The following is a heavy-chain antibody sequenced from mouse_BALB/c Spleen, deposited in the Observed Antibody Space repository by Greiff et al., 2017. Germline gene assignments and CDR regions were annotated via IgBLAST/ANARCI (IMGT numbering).Heavy chain of an antibody. CDR2: INPSSGYT. J-gene: IGHJ4*01. D-gene: IGHD2-14*01. Sequence: VQLQQSGAELARPGASVKMSCKASGYTFTSYTMHWVKQRPGQGLEWIGYINPSSGYTNYNQKFKDKATLTADKSSSTAYMQLSSLTSEDSAVYYCARSMRYDEAMDYWGQGTSVTVSS. CDR3: ARSMRYDEAMDY. CDR1: GYTFTSYT. V-gene: IGHV1-4*01.